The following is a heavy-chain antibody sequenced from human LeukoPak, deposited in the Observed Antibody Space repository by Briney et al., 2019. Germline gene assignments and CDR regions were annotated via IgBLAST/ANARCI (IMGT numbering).Heavy chain of an antibody. D-gene: IGHD2-8*01. CDR2: ITWDGGTT. CDR3: AKSGLVDDYYYYIDV. Sequence: GGSLRLSCAASGFSFDDYAMHWVRHAPGKGLEWVSLITWDGGTTYYADSVKGRFTISRDNSKNSLYLQVNSLRVEDTALYYCAKSGLVDDYYYYIDVWGIGTTVTVSS. J-gene: IGHJ6*03. CDR1: GFSFDDYA. V-gene: IGHV3-43D*03.